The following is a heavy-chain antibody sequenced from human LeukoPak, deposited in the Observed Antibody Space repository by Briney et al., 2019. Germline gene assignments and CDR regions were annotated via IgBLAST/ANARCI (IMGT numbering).Heavy chain of an antibody. CDR2: INQDESEK. CDR1: GFTFTTYW. CDR3: ARVGTTVDY. J-gene: IGHJ4*02. Sequence: GGSLRLSCAASGFTFTTYWMSWVRQAPGQGLEWVANINQDESEKYYVDSVKGRFTISRDNAKNSLYLQMNSLRVEDTAVYYCARVGTTVDYWGQGTLVTVSS. V-gene: IGHV3-7*01. D-gene: IGHD4-11*01.